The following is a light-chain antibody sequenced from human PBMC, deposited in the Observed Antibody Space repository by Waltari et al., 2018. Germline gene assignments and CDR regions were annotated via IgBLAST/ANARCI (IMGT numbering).Light chain of an antibody. CDR2: EVN. J-gene: IGLJ2*01. V-gene: IGLV2-8*01. CDR1: SIDVGAYNY. CDR3: SSFAGAKELV. Sequence: QSALTQPPSASGSPGQSVTISCTGTSIDVGAYNYGSWYQQPPGKPPKLMLYEVNTRPSGLPDRFSVSKARNTASLTVAGLQAEDEADYYCSSFAGAKELVFGGGTKLTVL.